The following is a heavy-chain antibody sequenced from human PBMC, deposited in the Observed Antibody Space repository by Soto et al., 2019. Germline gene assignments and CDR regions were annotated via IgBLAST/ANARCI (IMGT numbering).Heavy chain of an antibody. V-gene: IGHV3-33*01. CDR2: IWYDGSNK. CDR1: GFTFSSYG. CDR3: ARDLGSVTPLWEVGGMDV. D-gene: IGHD3-10*01. J-gene: IGHJ6*02. Sequence: QVQLVESGGGVVQPGRSLRLSCAASGFTFSSYGMHWVRQAPGKGLEWVAVIWYDGSNKYYADSVKGRFTISRDNSKNTLYLQMNSLRAEHTAVYYCARDLGSVTPLWEVGGMDVWGQGTTVTVSS.